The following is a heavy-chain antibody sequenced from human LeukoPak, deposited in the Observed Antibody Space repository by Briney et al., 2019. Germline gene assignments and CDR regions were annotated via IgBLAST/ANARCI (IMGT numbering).Heavy chain of an antibody. CDR3: ARDQIRQGLPGY. D-gene: IGHD6-19*01. CDR1: GYTFTNYG. Sequence: ASVKVSCKASGYTFTNYGITWVRQAPGQGREGMGWISTNHGNTNYAQKIQGRVTMTTDTSTSTAYMELRNLRSDDTAMYYCARDQIRQGLPGYWGQGTLVTVSS. V-gene: IGHV1-18*01. J-gene: IGHJ4*02. CDR2: ISTNHGNT.